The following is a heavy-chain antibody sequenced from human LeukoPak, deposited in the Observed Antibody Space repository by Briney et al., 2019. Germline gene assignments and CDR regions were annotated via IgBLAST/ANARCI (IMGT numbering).Heavy chain of an antibody. CDR3: ARESGWHAFDI. V-gene: IGHV3-21*01. D-gene: IGHD6-19*01. Sequence: GGSLRLSCAASGFTFSSYSMNWVRQAPGKGLEWVSSISSRSSYIDYADSLKGRFTISRDNAKNSLYLQMNSLRAEDTAVYYCARESGWHAFDIWAKGQWSPSLQ. CDR2: ISSRSSYI. J-gene: IGHJ3*02. CDR1: GFTFSSYS.